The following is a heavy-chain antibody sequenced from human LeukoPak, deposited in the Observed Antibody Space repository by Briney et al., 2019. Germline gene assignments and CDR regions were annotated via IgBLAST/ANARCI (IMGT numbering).Heavy chain of an antibody. CDR3: ARGLSMILTLPLGY. J-gene: IGHJ4*02. D-gene: IGHD5/OR15-5a*01. CDR2: MNPNSGNT. CDR1: GYTFTSYD. Sequence: ASVKVSCKASGYTFTSYDINGVRQATGQGLEWMGWMNPNSGNTGYAQKFQGRVTMTRNTSISTAYMGLSSLRSEDTAVYYCARGLSMILTLPLGYWGQGTLVTVSS. V-gene: IGHV1-8*01.